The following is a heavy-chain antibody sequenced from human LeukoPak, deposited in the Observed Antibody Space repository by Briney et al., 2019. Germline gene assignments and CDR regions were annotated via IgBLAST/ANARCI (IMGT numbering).Heavy chain of an antibody. CDR1: GGSISRGSYY. CDR3: ARQTFGVLYFDS. CDR2: IYNSGST. J-gene: IGHJ4*02. Sequence: SQTLSLTCVVSGGSISRGSYYWNWTRQPAGKGLEWMGRIYNSGSTNYNPSLKSRVTISADMSRNQLSLLLTSVTAADTAVYYCARQTFGVLYFDSWGLGTLVIGSS. V-gene: IGHV4-61*02. D-gene: IGHD3-16*01.